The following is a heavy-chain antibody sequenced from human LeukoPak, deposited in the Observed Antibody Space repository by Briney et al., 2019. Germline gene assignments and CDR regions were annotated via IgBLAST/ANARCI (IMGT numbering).Heavy chain of an antibody. V-gene: IGHV4-38-2*02. D-gene: IGHD3-3*01. CDR1: GYSISSGYY. CDR2: IYHSGST. CDR3: ARVNDYDFYFDY. J-gene: IGHJ4*02. Sequence: SETLSLTCTVSGYSISSGYYWGWIRQPPGKGLEWIGSIYHSGSTYYNPSLKSRVTISVDTSKNQFSLKLSSVTAADTAVYYCARVNDYDFYFDYWGQGTLVTVSS.